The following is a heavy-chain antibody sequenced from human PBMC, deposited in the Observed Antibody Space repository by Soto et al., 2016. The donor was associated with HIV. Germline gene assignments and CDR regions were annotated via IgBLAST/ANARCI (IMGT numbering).Heavy chain of an antibody. D-gene: IGHD6-6*01. Sequence: QVQLQESGPGLVKPSQTLSLTCTVSGGSITSDNYYWSWIRQHPGKGLEWIGHIYDSGNTYYNPSLKSRVTISTDKSKIQFSLKLRSVTAADTAVYYCARIGSSSPNFHYFYMDVWGKGTTVTVSS. CDR3: ARIGSSSPNFHYFYMDV. CDR1: GGSITSDNYY. J-gene: IGHJ6*03. CDR2: IYDSGNT. V-gene: IGHV4-31*03.